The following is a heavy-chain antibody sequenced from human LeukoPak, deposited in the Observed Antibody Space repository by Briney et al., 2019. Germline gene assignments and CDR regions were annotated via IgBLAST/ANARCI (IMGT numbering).Heavy chain of an antibody. CDR3: AKTSGGNY. CDR1: GFTFSSFW. D-gene: IGHD2-15*01. CDR2: IKQDGSER. J-gene: IGHJ4*02. V-gene: IGHV3-7*03. Sequence: GGSLRLSCAASGFTFSSFWMNWVRQAPGKGLEWVANIKQDGSERNYVDSVKGRSTISRDNAKNSLFLQMNSLRVEDTAVYYCAKTSGGNYWGQGTLVTVSS.